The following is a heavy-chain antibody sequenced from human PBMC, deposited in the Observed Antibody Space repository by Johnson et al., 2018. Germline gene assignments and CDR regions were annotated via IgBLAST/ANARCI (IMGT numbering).Heavy chain of an antibody. D-gene: IGHD2-21*02. CDR1: GFTFSTFA. CDR2: IWYDGSNK. Sequence: QVQLVQSGGGVVQPGRSLRLSCAASGFTFSTFAMHWVRQAPGKGLEWVAVIWYDGSNKYYADSVKGRFTISRDNSNNTLYLEMNSLRVEETAVYYCASELGAGPTALCFDFWGRGTMVTVSS. CDR3: ASELGAGPTALCFDF. V-gene: IGHV3-33*08. J-gene: IGHJ3*01.